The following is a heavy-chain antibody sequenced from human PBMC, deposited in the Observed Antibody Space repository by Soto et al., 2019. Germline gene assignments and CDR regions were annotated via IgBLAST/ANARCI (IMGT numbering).Heavy chain of an antibody. J-gene: IGHJ5*02. Sequence: ASVKVSCKASGYTFTSYGISWVRQAPGQGLEWMGWISAYNGNTNYAQKLQGRVTMTTDTSASTAYMELRSLRSDDTAVYYCARVPDIVVVVAARPWFDPWGQGILVTVSS. V-gene: IGHV1-18*04. CDR1: GYTFTSYG. CDR3: ARVPDIVVVVAARPWFDP. D-gene: IGHD2-15*01. CDR2: ISAYNGNT.